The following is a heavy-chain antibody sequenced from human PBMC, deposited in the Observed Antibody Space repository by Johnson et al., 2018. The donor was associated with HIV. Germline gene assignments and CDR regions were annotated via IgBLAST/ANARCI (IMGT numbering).Heavy chain of an antibody. J-gene: IGHJ3*02. D-gene: IGHD1-26*01. CDR3: ARVQSLQWELLDGDAFDI. CDR2: ISSGDST. CDR1: GFTFSTYA. Sequence: VQLVESGGGVVQPGRSLRLSCAASGFTFSTYAMHWIRQAPERGLEWVSYISSGDSTYYADSVKGRFTISRDNAKNSLYLQMNSLRAEDTAVYYCARVQSLQWELLDGDAFDIWGQGTMVTVSS. V-gene: IGHV3-48*04.